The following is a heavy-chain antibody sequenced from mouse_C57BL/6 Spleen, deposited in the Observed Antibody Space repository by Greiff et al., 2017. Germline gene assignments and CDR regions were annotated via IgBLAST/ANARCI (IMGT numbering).Heavy chain of an antibody. Sequence: VQLQQSGPELVKPGASVKMSCKASGYTFTDYYMHWVKQKPGKGLEWIGEIYPGSGNTYYNEKFKGKATLTADTSSSTAYMQLSSLTSEDSAVYFCARWMDYWGQGTSVTVSS. J-gene: IGHJ4*01. V-gene: IGHV1-83*01. CDR3: RWMDY. CDR2: YPGSGNTY. CDR1: YTFTDYYM.